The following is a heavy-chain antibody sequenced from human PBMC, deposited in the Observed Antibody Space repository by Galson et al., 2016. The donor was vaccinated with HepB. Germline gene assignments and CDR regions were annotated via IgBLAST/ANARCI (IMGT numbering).Heavy chain of an antibody. J-gene: IGHJ4*02. V-gene: IGHV3-15*01. CDR1: GFNFSTAW. Sequence: SLRLSCAASGFNFSTAWMGWVRQAPGKGLEWVGRVKSKTNGGTSDYAAPVKGRFTISRDDSKPTLYLQMDSLKTEDTPMYYCTLDGTGPWGQGTQVTVSS. D-gene: IGHD1-14*01. CDR2: VKSKTNGGTS. CDR3: TLDGTGP.